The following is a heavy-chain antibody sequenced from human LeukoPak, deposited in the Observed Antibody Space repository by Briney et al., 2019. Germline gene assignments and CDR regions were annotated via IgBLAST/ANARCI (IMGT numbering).Heavy chain of an antibody. Sequence: PSETLSLTCAVSGAYISNNKYFWAWIRQPPGKGLEWIGTVYYIGTTFYNPSLKSRLTLSVDTSKNQFSLKLGSVTAADTSVYYCARLSDRDPQHWFDPWGQGILVTVSS. CDR3: ARLSDRDPQHWFDP. D-gene: IGHD3-10*01. CDR2: VYYIGTT. V-gene: IGHV4-39*01. J-gene: IGHJ5*02. CDR1: GAYISNNKYF.